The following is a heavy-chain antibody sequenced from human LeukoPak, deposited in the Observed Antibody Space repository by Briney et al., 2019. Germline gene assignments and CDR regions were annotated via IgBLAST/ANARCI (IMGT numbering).Heavy chain of an antibody. Sequence: GGSLRLSCAASGFTFSSYGMSWVRQAPGKGLEWVSAITGSGGSIYYADSVKGRFTISRDNAKNSLYLQMNSLRAEDTAVYYCAELGITMIGGVWGKGTTVTISS. CDR3: AELGITMIGGV. J-gene: IGHJ6*04. CDR2: ITGSGGSI. CDR1: GFTFSSYG. D-gene: IGHD3-10*02. V-gene: IGHV3-23*01.